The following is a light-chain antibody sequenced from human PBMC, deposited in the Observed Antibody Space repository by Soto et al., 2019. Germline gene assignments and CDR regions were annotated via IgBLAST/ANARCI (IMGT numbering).Light chain of an antibody. CDR3: QQLNSYPIT. CDR2: AAS. J-gene: IGKJ5*01. Sequence: IQLTQSPSFLSSSLGDRVTITCRASQGISSYLAWYQQKPGKAPKLLIYAASTLQSGVPSRFSGSVSGTECTLTISRLKPEDVATYYCQQLNSYPITFGQGTRLEIK. V-gene: IGKV1-9*01. CDR1: QGISSY.